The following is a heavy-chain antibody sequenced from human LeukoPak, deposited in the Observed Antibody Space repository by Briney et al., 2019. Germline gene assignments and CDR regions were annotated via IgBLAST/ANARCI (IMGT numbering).Heavy chain of an antibody. D-gene: IGHD5-18*01. Sequence: SQTLSLTCTVSGDSVSGGGFYWNWIRQHPGKGLEWIGYIYFSGTTSYSPSLESRVFISVDASRNHFSLRLTSVTDADTAVYYCARGSRYSPEGAWGQGTLVTVSS. CDR3: ARGSRYSPEGA. V-gene: IGHV4-31*03. J-gene: IGHJ5*02. CDR1: GDSVSGGGFY. CDR2: IYFSGTT.